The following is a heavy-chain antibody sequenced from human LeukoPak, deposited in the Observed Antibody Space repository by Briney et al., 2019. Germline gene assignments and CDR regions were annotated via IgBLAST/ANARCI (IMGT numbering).Heavy chain of an antibody. CDR3: ARGRSNGMDV. J-gene: IGHJ6*02. V-gene: IGHV4-59*01. CDR2: IYYSGST. Sequence: SETLSLTCTVSGGSISSYYWSWIRQPPGKGPEWIGYIYYSGSTNYNPSLKSRVTISVDTSKNQFSLKLSSVTAADTAVYYCARGRSNGMDVWGQGTTVTVSS. CDR1: GGSISSYY.